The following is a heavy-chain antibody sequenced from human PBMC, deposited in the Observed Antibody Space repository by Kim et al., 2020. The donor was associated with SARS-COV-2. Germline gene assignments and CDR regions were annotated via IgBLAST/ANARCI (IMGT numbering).Heavy chain of an antibody. CDR3: AAFRPVPLPGPLSDRYYYDRSGYYLRDYYYGMDV. Sequence: SVKVSCKASGFTFTSSAVQWVRQARGQRLEWIGWIVVGSGNTNYAQKFQERVTITRDMSTSTAYMELSSLRSEDTAVYYCAAFRPVPLPGPLSDRYYYDRSGYYLRDYYYGMDVWGQGTTVTVSS. D-gene: IGHD3-22*01. CDR2: IVVGSGNT. J-gene: IGHJ6*02. CDR1: GFTFTSSA. V-gene: IGHV1-58*01.